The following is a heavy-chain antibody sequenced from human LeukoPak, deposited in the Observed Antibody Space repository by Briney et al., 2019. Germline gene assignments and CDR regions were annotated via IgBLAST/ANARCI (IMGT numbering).Heavy chain of an antibody. V-gene: IGHV4-39*01. J-gene: IGHJ4*02. Sequence: SETLSLTCTVSVDSISRTNNYWGWVRQPPGKGLEWIGTIHSSGSITYYSPSLKSRVTISIDTSKNQFSLKLSSMTAADTAVYFCARHEDEDGYNAKPIDYWGQGTLVTVSS. CDR2: IHSSGSIT. CDR3: ARHEDEDGYNAKPIDY. CDR1: VDSISRTNNY. D-gene: IGHD5-24*01.